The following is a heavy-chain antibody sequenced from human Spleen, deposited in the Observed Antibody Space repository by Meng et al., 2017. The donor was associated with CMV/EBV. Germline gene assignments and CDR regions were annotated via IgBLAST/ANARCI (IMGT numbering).Heavy chain of an antibody. J-gene: IGHJ4*02. V-gene: IGHV1-18*01. Sequence: ASVKVSCKASGYTFTSYGFNWVRQAPGQGLEWMGWISAYSGKTNYAQNVQDRVSLTTDPSTRTAYLELRSLRSDDTGVYYCARAQHYDFWRGWPHWAQGTLVTVSS. CDR3: ARAQHYDFWRGWPH. CDR2: ISAYSGKT. CDR1: GYTFTSYG. D-gene: IGHD3/OR15-3a*01.